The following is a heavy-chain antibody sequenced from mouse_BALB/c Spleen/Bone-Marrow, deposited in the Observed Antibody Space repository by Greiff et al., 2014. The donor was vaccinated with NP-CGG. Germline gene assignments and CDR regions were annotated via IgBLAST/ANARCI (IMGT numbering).Heavy chain of an antibody. Sequence: VQLQQSGAELMKPGASVTISCKATGNIFSSYWIEWIKQRPGHGLEWIGEILPGSGNTNYNEKFRDKATFTAETSSNIAYMQLSSLTSEDSAVYYCSRRAHYFGSGLDYWGQGTTLTVSS. D-gene: IGHD1-1*01. CDR2: ILPGSGNT. CDR1: GNIFSSYW. V-gene: IGHV1-9*01. J-gene: IGHJ2*01. CDR3: SRRAHYFGSGLDY.